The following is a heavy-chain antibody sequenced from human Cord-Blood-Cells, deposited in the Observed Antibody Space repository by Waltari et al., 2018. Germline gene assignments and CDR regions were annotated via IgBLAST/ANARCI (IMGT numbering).Heavy chain of an antibody. D-gene: IGHD2-2*01. CDR1: GFTFSSYR. CDR2: ISSSSSYI. J-gene: IGHJ4*02. Sequence: EVQLVESGGGLVKPGGSLRLSCAAPGFTFSSYRITSVRQAPGKGLEWVSSISSSSSYIYYADSVKGRFTISRDNAKNSLYLQMNSLRAEDTAVYYCARGGGYAFDYWGQGTLVTVSS. CDR3: ARGGGYAFDY. V-gene: IGHV3-21*01.